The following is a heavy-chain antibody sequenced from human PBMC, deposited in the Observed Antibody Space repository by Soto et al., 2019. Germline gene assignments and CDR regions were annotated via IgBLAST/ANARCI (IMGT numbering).Heavy chain of an antibody. J-gene: IGHJ6*02. D-gene: IGHD4-17*01. CDR3: ARVPTPYGDDYYYYYGMDV. CDR1: GGTFSSYA. Sequence: ASVKVSCKASGGTFSSYAISWVRQAPGQGLNCMGGIIPIFGTANYAQKFQGRVTITADESTSTAYMELSSLRSEDTAVYYCARVPTPYGDDYYYYYGMDVWGQGTTVTVSS. CDR2: IIPIFGTA. V-gene: IGHV1-69*13.